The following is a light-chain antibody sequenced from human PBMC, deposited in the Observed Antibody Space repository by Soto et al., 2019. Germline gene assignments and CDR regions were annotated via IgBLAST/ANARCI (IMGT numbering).Light chain of an antibody. CDR2: GAS. V-gene: IGKV3-20*01. CDR1: QTVNNNY. Sequence: EIVLTQSPGTLSLSPGERATLSCRASQTVNNNYLSWYQQKLGQAPRLLIYGASSRATGIPDRFSGSGSGTDFTLTISRLEPEDFAVYYCQQYGSSPVTFGGGTKVDIK. CDR3: QQYGSSPVT. J-gene: IGKJ4*01.